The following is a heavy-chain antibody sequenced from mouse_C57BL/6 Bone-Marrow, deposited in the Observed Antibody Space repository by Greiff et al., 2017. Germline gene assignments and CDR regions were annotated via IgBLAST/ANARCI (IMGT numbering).Heavy chain of an antibody. CDR3: ARGPSGNYGSSHYWYFDV. J-gene: IGHJ1*03. Sequence: EVKLMESGPGLVKPSQSLSLTCSVTGYSITSGYYWNWIRQFPGNKLEWMGYISYDGSNNYNPSLKNRISITRDTSKNQFFLKLNSVTTEDTATYYCARGPSGNYGSSHYWYFDVWGTGTTVTVSS. D-gene: IGHD1-1*01. CDR1: GYSITSGYY. V-gene: IGHV3-6*01. CDR2: ISYDGSN.